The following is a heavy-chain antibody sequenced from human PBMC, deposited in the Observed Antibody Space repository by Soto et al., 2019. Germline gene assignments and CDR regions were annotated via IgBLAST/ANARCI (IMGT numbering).Heavy chain of an antibody. V-gene: IGHV3-23*01. Sequence: GGSLRLSCAASGFTFSSYAMSWVRQAPGKGLEWVSAISGSGGSTYYADSVKGRFTISRDNSKNTLYLQMNSLRAEDTAVYYCGKGVVPAAHPLRPFDYWGQGTLVTVSS. CDR2: ISGSGGST. CDR3: GKGVVPAAHPLRPFDY. D-gene: IGHD2-2*01. J-gene: IGHJ4*02. CDR1: GFTFSSYA.